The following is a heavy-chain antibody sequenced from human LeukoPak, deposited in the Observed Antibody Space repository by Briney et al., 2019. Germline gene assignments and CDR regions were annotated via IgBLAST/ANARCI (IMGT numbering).Heavy chain of an antibody. CDR2: ISSPSRVI. D-gene: IGHD1-14*01. V-gene: IGHV3-48*01. J-gene: IGHJ4*02. CDR3: ARGYPKPYYFDY. Sequence: GGSLRLSCAASGFTFSSYSMNWVRQAPGKGLEWISYISSPSRVIYYADSVKGRFTISRDNAKNSLYLQMNSLRAEDTAVYYCARGYPKPYYFDYWGQGTLVTVSS. CDR1: GFTFSSYS.